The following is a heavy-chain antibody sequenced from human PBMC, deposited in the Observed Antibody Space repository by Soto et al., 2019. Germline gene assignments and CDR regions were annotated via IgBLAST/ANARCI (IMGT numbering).Heavy chain of an antibody. Sequence: EVQLLETGGNLIQPGGSLRLSCAASGFTIISNSMSWVRQAPGRGLKWVSVIDSSGDTYYTDSVKGRFILSRDTSRNTLYLQMNNLRTEDTAVYYCARWNPNLHFFDSWGQGTLVTVSS. CDR2: IDSSGDT. V-gene: IGHV3-53*02. CDR1: GFTIISNS. D-gene: IGHD1-1*01. CDR3: ARWNPNLHFFDS. J-gene: IGHJ4*02.